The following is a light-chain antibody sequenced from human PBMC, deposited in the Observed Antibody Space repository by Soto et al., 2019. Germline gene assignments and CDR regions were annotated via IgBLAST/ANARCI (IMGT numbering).Light chain of an antibody. Sequence: EIVLTQSPGTLSLSPGERATLSCRASQSVGSKYLAWYQQKPGQAPRLLISAASSRAAGTPDRFSGSGSGTDFTLTISRLEPEDFAVYYCQHYGTSPFTFGPGTKVDIK. CDR2: AAS. CDR3: QHYGTSPFT. V-gene: IGKV3-20*01. CDR1: QSVGSKY. J-gene: IGKJ3*01.